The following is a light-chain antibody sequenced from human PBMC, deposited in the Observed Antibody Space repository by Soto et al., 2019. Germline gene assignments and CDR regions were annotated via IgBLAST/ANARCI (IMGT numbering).Light chain of an antibody. J-gene: IGKJ1*01. V-gene: IGKV1-5*02. Sequence: DIPMTQSPSTLSASVGDRVTIICRASQNIFTYLAWYQQKPGKAPKLLIFDASTLQSGVPPRLSGSVSGTEFPLTISNLQPYDFATYSCQHCPLYSASFGPGTKV. CDR2: DAS. CDR3: QHCPLYSAS. CDR1: QNIFTY.